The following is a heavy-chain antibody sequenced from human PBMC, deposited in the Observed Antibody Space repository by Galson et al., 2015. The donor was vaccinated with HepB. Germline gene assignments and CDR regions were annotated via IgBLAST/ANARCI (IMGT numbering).Heavy chain of an antibody. D-gene: IGHD2-2*01. V-gene: IGHV1-18*01. CDR1: GYNFTSYG. CDR2: ISAYNGNT. J-gene: IGHJ4*02. CDR3: SGDLLVPAAIYDY. Sequence: QSGEEVKEPGASVKVSCKASGYNFTSYGISWVRQAPGQELEWMGWISAYNGNTNYAQKLQGRVNMTTDTSTSTAYMELRSLRSDDTAVYYCSGDLLVPAAIYDYWCQGTLFTVSS.